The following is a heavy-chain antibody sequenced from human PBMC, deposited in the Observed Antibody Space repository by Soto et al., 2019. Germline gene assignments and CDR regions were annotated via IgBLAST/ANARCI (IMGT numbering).Heavy chain of an antibody. CDR3: AREDRDRETGLVPAAIDGMDV. Sequence: QVQLVQSGAEVKKPGSSVKDSCKASGGTFSRYSITWVRQAPGHGLEWIGRIIPIFGIPTYAQKFQCRVTITADESTSTAYMELSSLRSDYTAVYYCAREDRDRETGLVPAAIDGMDVWGQGTTVTVSS. CDR2: IIPIFGIP. V-gene: IGHV1-69*08. D-gene: IGHD2-2*01. CDR1: GGTFSRYS. J-gene: IGHJ6*02.